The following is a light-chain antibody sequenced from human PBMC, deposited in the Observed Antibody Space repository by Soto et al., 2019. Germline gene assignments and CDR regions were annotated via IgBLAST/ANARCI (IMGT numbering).Light chain of an antibody. CDR1: TSNIGTFY. V-gene: IGLV1-47*02. CDR2: LGD. CDR3: AAWDDNLNAYV. Sequence: QPVLTQPPSASSTPGQTVTISCSGSTSNIGTFYVYWYQHLPGTAPKLLIYLGDQRASRVSDRFSGSKSGTSASLAINGLRSDDEADYYCAAWDDNLNAYVFGSGTKVTVL. J-gene: IGLJ1*01.